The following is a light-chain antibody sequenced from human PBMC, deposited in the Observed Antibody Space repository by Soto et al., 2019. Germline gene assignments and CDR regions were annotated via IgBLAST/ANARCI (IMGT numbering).Light chain of an antibody. CDR2: AAS. CDR1: ENIARY. CDR3: QQSYSNPRT. V-gene: IGKV1-39*01. Sequence: DIQMTQSPSSLSASVGDRVTTTCRASENIARYLNWYQQRPGKAPELLISAASSLKSGVPSRFSGGGSGTDFTLTISSLQPEDFATYYCQQSYSNPRTFGQGTKVEIK. J-gene: IGKJ1*01.